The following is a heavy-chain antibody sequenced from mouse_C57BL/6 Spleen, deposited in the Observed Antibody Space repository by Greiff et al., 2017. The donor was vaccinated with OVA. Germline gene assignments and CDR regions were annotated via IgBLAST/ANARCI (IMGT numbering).Heavy chain of an antibody. J-gene: IGHJ4*01. CDR1: GFTFSSYG. Sequence: EVKLVESGGDLVKPGGSPKLSCAASGFTFSSYGMSWVRQTPDKRLEWVATISSGGSYTYYPDSVKGRFTISRDNAKNTLYLQMSSLKSEDTAMYYCARHELGRAMDYWGQGTSVTVSS. V-gene: IGHV5-6*01. CDR2: ISSGGSYT. CDR3: ARHELGRAMDY. D-gene: IGHD4-1*01.